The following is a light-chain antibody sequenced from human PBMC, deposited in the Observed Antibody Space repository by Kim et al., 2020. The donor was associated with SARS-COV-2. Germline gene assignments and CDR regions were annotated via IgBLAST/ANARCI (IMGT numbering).Light chain of an antibody. Sequence: KKVTSPGPGSRGSLARNYGQWYQQRPGSAPTTVIYEDKQRPSGVPDRFSGSIDSSSNSAYPTIAGLKAEDEADYYCQAYDSSNLRVFGGGTQLTVL. CDR1: RGSLARNY. CDR2: EDK. V-gene: IGLV6-57*02. CDR3: QAYDSSNLRV. J-gene: IGLJ3*02.